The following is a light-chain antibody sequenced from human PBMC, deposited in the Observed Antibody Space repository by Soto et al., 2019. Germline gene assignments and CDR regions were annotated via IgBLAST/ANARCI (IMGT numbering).Light chain of an antibody. CDR3: SSYTTRSSWV. CDR1: SSDVGGYNY. J-gene: IGLJ3*02. V-gene: IGLV2-14*01. CDR2: VVS. Sequence: QSALTQPASVSGSPGQSITISCTGTSSDVGGYNYVSWFQQHPGKAPKLMIYVVSNRPSGLSNRFSGSKSGNTASLTISGLQVEDEADYYCSSYTTRSSWVFGGGTQLTVL.